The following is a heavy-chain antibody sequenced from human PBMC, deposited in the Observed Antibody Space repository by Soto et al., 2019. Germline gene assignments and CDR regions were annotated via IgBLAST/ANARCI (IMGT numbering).Heavy chain of an antibody. CDR3: TTDDVVVVAATPGQPHGMDV. CDR2: IKSKTDGGAT. D-gene: IGHD2-15*01. CDR1: GFTFSNAW. V-gene: IGHV3-15*01. J-gene: IGHJ6*02. Sequence: KSGGSLRLSCAASGFTFSNAWMSWVRQAPGKGLEWVGRIKSKTDGGATDYAAPVKGRFTISRDDSKNTLYLQMNSLKTEDTAVYYCTTDDVVVVAATPGQPHGMDVWGQGTTVTVSS.